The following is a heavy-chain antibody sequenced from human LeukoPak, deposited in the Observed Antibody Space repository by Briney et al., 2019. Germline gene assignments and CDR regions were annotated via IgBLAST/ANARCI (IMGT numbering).Heavy chain of an antibody. CDR2: ISSSSSYI. CDR1: GFTFSSYS. CDR3: ARDESLGDLWSGYFDAFDI. J-gene: IGHJ3*02. Sequence: PGGSLRLSCAASGFTFSSYSMNWVRQAPGKGLEWVSSISSSSSYIYYADSVKGRFTISRDNAKNSLYLRMNSLRAEDTAVYYCARDESLGDLWSGYFDAFDIWGQGTMVTVSS. D-gene: IGHD3-3*01. V-gene: IGHV3-21*01.